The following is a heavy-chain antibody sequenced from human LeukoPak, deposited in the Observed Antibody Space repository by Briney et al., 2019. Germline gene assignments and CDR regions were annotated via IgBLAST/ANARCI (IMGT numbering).Heavy chain of an antibody. Sequence: SQTLSLTCAISGDSVSSNSAAWNWIRQSPSRGLEWLGRTYYRSKWYYGYAVSVKSRITINPDTSKNQFFLQLNSVTPEDTAVYYCARDYGDYEMLDYWGQGTLVTVSS. V-gene: IGHV6-1*01. D-gene: IGHD4-17*01. CDR3: ARDYGDYEMLDY. CDR2: TYYRSKWYY. J-gene: IGHJ4*02. CDR1: GDSVSSNSAA.